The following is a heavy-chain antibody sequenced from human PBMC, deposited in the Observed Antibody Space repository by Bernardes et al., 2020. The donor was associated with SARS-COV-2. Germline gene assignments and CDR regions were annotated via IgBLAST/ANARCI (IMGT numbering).Heavy chain of an antibody. CDR1: GGSFSGYY. Sequence: SETLSLTCAVYGGSFSGYYWSWIRQPPGKGLEWIGEINHSGSTNYNPSLKSRVTISVDTSKNQFSLKLSSVTAADTAVYYCARDIAVAKAFGYWGQGTLVTVSS. CDR2: INHSGST. D-gene: IGHD6-19*01. CDR3: ARDIAVAKAFGY. V-gene: IGHV4-34*01. J-gene: IGHJ4*02.